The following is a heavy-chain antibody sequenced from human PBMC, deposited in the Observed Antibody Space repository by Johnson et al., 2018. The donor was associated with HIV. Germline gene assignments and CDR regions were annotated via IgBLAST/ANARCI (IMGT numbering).Heavy chain of an antibody. D-gene: IGHD3-22*01. CDR1: GFTFSDYY. Sequence: QVQLVESGGGLVKPGGSLRLSCAASGFTFSDYYMSWIRQAPGKGLEWVSYISSSGSTIYYADSVKGRFTISRDNAKNSLYLQMNSLRTEDTALFYCARVLTCVFTSGFFGAFDIWGQGTMVTVSS. J-gene: IGHJ3*02. CDR2: ISSSGSTI. CDR3: ARVLTCVFTSGFFGAFDI. V-gene: IGHV3-11*01.